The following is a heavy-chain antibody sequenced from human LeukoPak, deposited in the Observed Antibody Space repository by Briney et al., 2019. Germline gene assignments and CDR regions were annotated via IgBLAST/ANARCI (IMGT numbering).Heavy chain of an antibody. J-gene: IGHJ4*02. CDR2: IYTSGST. CDR3: ARAVCFGELLTGSLDY. V-gene: IGHV4-61*09. D-gene: IGHD3-10*01. CDR1: GGSISSGSYY. Sequence: PSETLSLTCTVSGGSISSGSYYWSWIRQPAGKGLEWIGHIYTSGSTNYNPSLKIRVTISVDTSKNQFSLKLSSVTAADTAVYYCARAVCFGELLTGSLDYWGQGTLVTVSS.